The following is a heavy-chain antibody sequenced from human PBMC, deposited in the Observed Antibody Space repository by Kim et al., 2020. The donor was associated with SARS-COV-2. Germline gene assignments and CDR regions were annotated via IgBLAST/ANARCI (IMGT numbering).Heavy chain of an antibody. V-gene: IGHV3-11*01. Sequence: GGSLRLSCAASGFTFSDYYMSWIRQAPGKGLEWVSYISSSGSTIYYADSVKGRFTISRDNAKNSLYLQMNSLRAEDTAVYYCARGQEYYYDSSGYYPTYFDYWGQGTLVTVSS. J-gene: IGHJ4*02. CDR1: GFTFSDYY. CDR3: ARGQEYYYDSSGYYPTYFDY. CDR2: ISSSGSTI. D-gene: IGHD3-22*01.